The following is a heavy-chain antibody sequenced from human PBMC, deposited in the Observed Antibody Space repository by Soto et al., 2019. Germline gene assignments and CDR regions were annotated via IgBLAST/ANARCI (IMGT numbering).Heavy chain of an antibody. D-gene: IGHD6-19*01. CDR3: ARDKDSSARPRAEFDY. Sequence: QGHLVQSGAEVKRPGASVRVSCESSGYMFTSYFIHWVLQAPGQGLEWVGVINPSDGTTTYAQKFQARITMTRDTSTTTVDMELSSLRSEDTAVYYCARDKDSSARPRAEFDYWGQGTLITVSS. CDR1: GYMFTSYF. J-gene: IGHJ4*02. CDR2: INPSDGTT. V-gene: IGHV1-46*01.